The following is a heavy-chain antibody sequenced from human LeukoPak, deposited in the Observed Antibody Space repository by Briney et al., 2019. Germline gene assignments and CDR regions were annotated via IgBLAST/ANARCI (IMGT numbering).Heavy chain of an antibody. CDR3: ARDFVEFDY. CDR2: INSDGNTT. V-gene: IGHV3-74*01. J-gene: IGHJ4*02. CDR1: GFTFSDYW. D-gene: IGHD6-6*01. Sequence: GGSLRLSCAASGFTFSDYWMHWVRQAPGKGLVWVSHINSDGNTTSYADSVKGRFTVSRDNAKNTLYLQMNSLRAEDTAVYYWARDFVEFDYWGQGTLVTVSS.